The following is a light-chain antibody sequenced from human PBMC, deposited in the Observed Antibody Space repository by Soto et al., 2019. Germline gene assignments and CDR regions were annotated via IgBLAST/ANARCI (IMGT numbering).Light chain of an antibody. J-gene: IGKJ1*01. V-gene: IGKV1-27*01. CDR3: QKYNSAPRT. Sequence: DIQLTQSPSFQSASVRDRVTITCLASQGISNYLAWYQQKPGKVPKLLIYGASTLQSGVPLRFSGSGSGTDFTLTISSLQPEDVATYYCQKYNSAPRTFGQGTKVDIK. CDR1: QGISNY. CDR2: GAS.